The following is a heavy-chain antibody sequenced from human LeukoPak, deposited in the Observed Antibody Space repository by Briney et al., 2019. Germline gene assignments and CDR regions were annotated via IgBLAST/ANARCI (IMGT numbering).Heavy chain of an antibody. CDR2: ISGSGGST. CDR1: GFTFSSYA. Sequence: GGSLRLSCAASGFTFSSYAMSWVRQAPGKGLKWVSAISGSGGSTYYADSVKGRFTISRDNSKNTLYLQMNSLRAEDTAVYYCAKDLGYYDSSGYYHYWGQGTLVTVSS. CDR3: AKDLGYYDSSGYYHY. D-gene: IGHD3-22*01. V-gene: IGHV3-23*01. J-gene: IGHJ4*02.